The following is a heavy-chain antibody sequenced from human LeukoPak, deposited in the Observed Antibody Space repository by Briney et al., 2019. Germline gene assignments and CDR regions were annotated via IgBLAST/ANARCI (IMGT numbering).Heavy chain of an antibody. CDR3: ANDGALYGKDCGAYGGSFHY. D-gene: IGHD4-17*01. J-gene: IGHJ4*02. V-gene: IGHV3-23*01. Sequence: GLLILSCAASGFTSSSYAMRWGRQVPGGGLGWGSAISSSGGSTYYADSVKGRLTISRDNSNNTVYLQMNSLRAEDTAVYYCANDGALYGKDCGAYGGSFHYWGQGTLVTVSS. CDR2: ISSSGGST. CDR1: GFTSSSYA.